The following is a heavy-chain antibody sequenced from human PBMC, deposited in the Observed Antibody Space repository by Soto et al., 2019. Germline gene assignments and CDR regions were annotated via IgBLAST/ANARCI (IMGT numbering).Heavy chain of an antibody. J-gene: IGHJ5*02. CDR2: TYYRSKWYS. Sequence: PSPTLSLTCAISGDSVSSNSPTWNWIRQSPSRGLEWLGRTYYRSKWYSDYAVSVKSRITINADTSKNQFSLQLNSVTPEDTAIYYCTRGGYNWFDPWGQGTLVTVSS. V-gene: IGHV6-1*01. CDR1: GDSVSSNSPT. CDR3: TRGGYNWFDP.